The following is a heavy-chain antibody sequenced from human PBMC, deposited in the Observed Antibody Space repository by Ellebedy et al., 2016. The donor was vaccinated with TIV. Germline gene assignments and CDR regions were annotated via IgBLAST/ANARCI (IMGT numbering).Heavy chain of an antibody. V-gene: IGHV4-59*01. CDR3: ARADVYCSGASCYWYFDL. J-gene: IGHJ2*01. D-gene: IGHD2-15*01. CDR2: IYESGST. Sequence: MPSETLSLTCTVSGGSISSYYWSWIRQPPGKGLEWIAYIYESGSTNNNPSLKSRVTISLDMSKNQFSLNITSVTAADTAVYYCARADVYCSGASCYWYFDLWGRGTLVTVSS. CDR1: GGSISSYY.